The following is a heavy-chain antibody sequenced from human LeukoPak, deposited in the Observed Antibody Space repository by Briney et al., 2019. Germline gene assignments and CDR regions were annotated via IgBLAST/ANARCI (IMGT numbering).Heavy chain of an antibody. D-gene: IGHD3-22*01. CDR3: TTEARGSGYYHDFDY. J-gene: IGHJ4*02. CDR2: IKDKTDGGTT. CDR1: GFTFSNAW. Sequence: PGGSLRLSCAASGFTFSNAWMSWVRQAPGKGLEWVGRIKDKTDGGTTDYVAPVKGRFTISRDDSKNTLYLQMNSLKTEDTAVYYCTTEARGSGYYHDFDYWGQGALVTVSS. V-gene: IGHV3-15*01.